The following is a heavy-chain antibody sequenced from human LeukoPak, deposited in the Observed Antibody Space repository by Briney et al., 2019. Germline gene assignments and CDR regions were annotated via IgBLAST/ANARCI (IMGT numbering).Heavy chain of an antibody. V-gene: IGHV7-4-1*02. CDR2: IKPNTAFP. Sequence: ASVKVSCKASGYTFTVYSINWVRQAPGQGLEWMRWIKPNTAFPTYAQGFRGRFVFSVDTSVTTAYLQINSLKAEDTAVYYCARDASSGMFDYWGQGTLVTVSS. J-gene: IGHJ4*02. D-gene: IGHD1-26*01. CDR3: ARDASSGMFDY. CDR1: GYTFTVYS.